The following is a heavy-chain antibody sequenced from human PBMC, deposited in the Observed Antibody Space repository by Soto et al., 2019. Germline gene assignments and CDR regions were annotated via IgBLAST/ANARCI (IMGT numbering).Heavy chain of an antibody. V-gene: IGHV4-4*02. Sequence: QVQLQESGPGLVKSSGTLSLTCAVSGGSISTNNWWSWVRQPPGKGLEWIGEIHNSGSTNYNPSLESRVTISVDKAKNQFSLKLSSVTPADTAVYYCARDGGVVTGGPPAIWGQGTMVTVSS. CDR2: IHNSGST. J-gene: IGHJ3*02. CDR1: GGSISTNNW. CDR3: ARDGGVVTGGPPAI. D-gene: IGHD2-21*02.